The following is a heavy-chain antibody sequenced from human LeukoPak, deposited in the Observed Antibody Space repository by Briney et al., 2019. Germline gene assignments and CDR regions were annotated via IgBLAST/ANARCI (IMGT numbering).Heavy chain of an antibody. J-gene: IGHJ3*02. V-gene: IGHV5-51*01. CDR2: IYPGDSDT. D-gene: IGHD3-10*01. Sequence: GESLKISCKGYGYTFTKYWIGWVRQMPGKGLEWMGIIYPGDSDTRYSPSFQGQVTLSADKSISTAYLQWSSLKASDTAMYYCARRYYYGSGSYYKDAFDIWGQGTVVTVSS. CDR1: GYTFTKYW. CDR3: ARRYYYGSGSYYKDAFDI.